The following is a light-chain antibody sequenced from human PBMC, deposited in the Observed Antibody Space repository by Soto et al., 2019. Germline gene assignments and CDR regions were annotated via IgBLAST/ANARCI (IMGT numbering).Light chain of an antibody. CDR2: AAS. J-gene: IGKJ1*01. CDR3: QQYYSYPRT. CDR1: HDITNY. Sequence: DIQLTQSPSSLSASVGDRVTITCRASHDITNYLAWYQQKPGKVPKLLIYAASTLQSGVPSRFSGSGSGTDFTLTISCLQSEDFATYYCQQYYSYPRTFGQGTKVDIK. V-gene: IGKV1-27*01.